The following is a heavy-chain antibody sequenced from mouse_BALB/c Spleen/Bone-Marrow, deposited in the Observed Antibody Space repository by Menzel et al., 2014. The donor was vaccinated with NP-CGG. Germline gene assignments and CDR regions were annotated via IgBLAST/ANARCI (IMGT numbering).Heavy chain of an antibody. Sequence: EVQLQQSGPELVKPGASVKMSCKASGYTFTSSDMLWVKQKPGQGLEWIGYINPYNDGTKYNEKFKGKATLTSDKSSSTAYMELSSLTSEDSAVYYCARGLLRLLGWYCDVWGAGTTVTVSS. CDR2: INPYNDGT. V-gene: IGHV1-14*01. D-gene: IGHD1-2*01. CDR3: ARGLLRLLGWYCDV. CDR1: GYTFTSSD. J-gene: IGHJ1*01.